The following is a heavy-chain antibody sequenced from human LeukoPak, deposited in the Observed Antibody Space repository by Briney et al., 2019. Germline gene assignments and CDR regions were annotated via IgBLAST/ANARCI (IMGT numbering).Heavy chain of an antibody. V-gene: IGHV3-23*01. CDR3: VIWGDYDVLTGYYVPDY. J-gene: IGHJ4*02. Sequence: GGSLRLSCVASGLTFSNYAMSWVRQAPGKGLEWVSAITGSGTNRYYADSLKGRFTTSRDNSKNTVFLQMNSLRHEDTAIYYCVIWGDYDVLTGYYVPDYWGEGTLVTVAS. CDR2: ITGSGTNR. D-gene: IGHD3-9*01. CDR1: GLTFSNYA.